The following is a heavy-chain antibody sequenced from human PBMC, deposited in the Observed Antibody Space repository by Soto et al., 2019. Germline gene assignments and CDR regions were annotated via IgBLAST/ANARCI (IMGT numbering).Heavy chain of an antibody. V-gene: IGHV3-30-3*01. CDR1: GFTFSSYA. CDR3: ARETYYDFWSGPYYAMDV. J-gene: IGHJ6*02. Sequence: QVQLVESGGGVVQPGRSLRLSCAASGFTFSSYAMHWVRQAPGKGLEWVAVISYDGSNKYYAESVKGRFTISRDNSKNTLYLQMNSLRAEDTAVYYCARETYYDFWSGPYYAMDVWGQGTTVTVSS. D-gene: IGHD3-3*01. CDR2: ISYDGSNK.